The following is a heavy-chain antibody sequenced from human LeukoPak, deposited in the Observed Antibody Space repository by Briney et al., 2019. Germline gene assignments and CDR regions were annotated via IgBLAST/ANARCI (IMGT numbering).Heavy chain of an antibody. V-gene: IGHV4-4*07. CDR3: ARDREGIAARRYYFDY. J-gene: IGHJ4*02. Sequence: PSETLSLTCTVSGGSISSYYWSWIRQPAGKGLEWIGRIYTSGSTNYNLSLKSRVTMSVDTSKNQFSLKLSSVTAADTAVYYCARDREGIAARRYYFDYWGQGTLVTVSS. CDR1: GGSISSYY. CDR2: IYTSGST. D-gene: IGHD6-6*01.